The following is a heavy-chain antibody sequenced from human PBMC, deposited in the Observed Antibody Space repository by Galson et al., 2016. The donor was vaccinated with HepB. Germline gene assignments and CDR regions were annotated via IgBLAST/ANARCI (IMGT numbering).Heavy chain of an antibody. D-gene: IGHD3-16*02. J-gene: IGHJ4*02. CDR1: GFSLTLYS. CDR3: ARGWSGRENQMLSVY. V-gene: IGHV3-30*14. CDR2: ISSDGPTE. Sequence: SLRLSCATSGFSLTLYSITWVRLAPGKGPQWVSTISSDGPTEYYADSVKGRFHITRDTSTSTVFLQMNGLRPDDTAVYFCARGWSGRENQMLSVYWGPGTPVTVS.